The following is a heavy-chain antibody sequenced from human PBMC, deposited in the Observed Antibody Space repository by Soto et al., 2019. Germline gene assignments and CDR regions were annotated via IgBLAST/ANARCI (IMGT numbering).Heavy chain of an antibody. CDR2: VSGDNSHT. CDR1: GYTFTAHG. CDR3: ARDLGYCRSGTCYREWFDP. D-gene: IGHD2-2*01. V-gene: IGHV1-18*01. Sequence: QVQLVQSGAEVKKPGASVKVSCKASGYTFTAHGISWVRQAPGRGLEWMGWVSGDNSHTNYAQSLQDRVTMTTDISTNTADMELRSLRSDATAVYYCARDLGYCRSGTCYREWFDPWGQGTLVTVSS. J-gene: IGHJ5*02.